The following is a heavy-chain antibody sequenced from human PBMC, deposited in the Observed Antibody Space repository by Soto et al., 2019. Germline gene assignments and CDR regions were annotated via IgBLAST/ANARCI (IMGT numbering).Heavy chain of an antibody. CDR1: GWSFSCYY. Sequence: TSETLSLSCAVYGWSFSCYYLSWIRQPPGKGLEWIGEINHSGSTNYNPSLKSRVTISVDTSKNQFSLKLSSVTAADTAVYYCARGQDIVVVPAGIWPLYYMDVWGKGTTVTVSS. D-gene: IGHD2-2*01. CDR2: INHSGST. J-gene: IGHJ6*03. V-gene: IGHV4-34*01. CDR3: ARGQDIVVVPAGIWPLYYMDV.